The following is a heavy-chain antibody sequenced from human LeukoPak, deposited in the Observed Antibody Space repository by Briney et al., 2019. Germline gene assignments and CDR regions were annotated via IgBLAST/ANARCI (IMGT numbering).Heavy chain of an antibody. CDR3: ARDFRGGVLLWFGELYDAFDI. CDR2: IKQEGSEK. D-gene: IGHD3-10*01. V-gene: IGHV3-7*03. CDR1: GFTFSSYW. Sequence: GGSLRLSCAASGFTFSSYWMSWVRQAPGKGLEWVANIKQEGSEKYYVDSVKGRFTISRDNAKNSLYLQMNSLRAEDTAVYYCARDFRGGVLLWFGELYDAFDIWGQGTMVTVSS. J-gene: IGHJ3*02.